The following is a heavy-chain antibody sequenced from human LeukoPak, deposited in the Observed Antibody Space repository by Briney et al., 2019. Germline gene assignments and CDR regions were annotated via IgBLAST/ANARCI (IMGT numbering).Heavy chain of an antibody. CDR1: GGSISSYY. J-gene: IGHJ6*03. Sequence: PSETLSLTCTVSGGSISSYYWSWIRQPAGKGLEWIGRIYTSGSANYNPSLKSRVTMSVDTSKNQFSLKLSSVTAADTAVYYCARDWNDFWSGLAPLNYYYYYMDVWGKGTTVTVSS. CDR3: ARDWNDFWSGLAPLNYYYYYMDV. CDR2: IYTSGSA. V-gene: IGHV4-4*07. D-gene: IGHD3-3*01.